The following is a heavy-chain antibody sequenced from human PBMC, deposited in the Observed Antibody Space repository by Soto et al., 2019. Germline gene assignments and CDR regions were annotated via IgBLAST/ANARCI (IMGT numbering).Heavy chain of an antibody. CDR3: ARAVLYDSSGYYSD. CDR2: INHSGST. V-gene: IGHV4-34*01. Sequence: PSETLSLTCAVYGGSFSGYYWSWIRQPPGKGLEWIGEINHSGSTNYNPSLKSRVTISVDTSKNQFSLKLSSVTAADTAVYYCARAVLYDSSGYYSDWGQGTLVTVSS. CDR1: GGSFSGYY. J-gene: IGHJ4*02. D-gene: IGHD3-22*01.